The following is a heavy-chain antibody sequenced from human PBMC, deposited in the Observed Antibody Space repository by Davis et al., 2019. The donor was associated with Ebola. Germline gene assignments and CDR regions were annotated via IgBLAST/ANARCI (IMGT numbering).Heavy chain of an antibody. J-gene: IGHJ4*02. V-gene: IGHV5-51*01. CDR1: GYDFPSYW. CDR3: ARRGFGGNSVDY. Sequence: PGGSLRLSCEGSGYDFPSYWIGWVRQMPGKGLEWMAIIFPADSDTRYSPSFQGQVTISADKSIGTAYLQWSSLKASDTGMYYCARRGFGGNSVDYWGQGTLVTVSS. D-gene: IGHD4-23*01. CDR2: IFPADSDT.